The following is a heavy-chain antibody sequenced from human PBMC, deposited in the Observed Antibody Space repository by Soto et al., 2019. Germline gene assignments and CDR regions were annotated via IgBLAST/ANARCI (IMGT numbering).Heavy chain of an antibody. D-gene: IGHD5-12*01. CDR3: VKWGYSAYDFTPPSGYYFFNGVDD. Sequence: EVQLLESGGGLVQRGESLRLSCGASGFSFIDFAMSWVRQAPGKGLEWVSAISGSGHNTYYTESLKGRFTISRDNSKNTLSLQVKSLRAADTAVYYCVKWGYSAYDFTPPSGYYFFNGVDDWGQGTKVTVSS. CDR1: GFSFIDFA. V-gene: IGHV3-23*01. CDR2: ISGSGHNT. J-gene: IGHJ6*02.